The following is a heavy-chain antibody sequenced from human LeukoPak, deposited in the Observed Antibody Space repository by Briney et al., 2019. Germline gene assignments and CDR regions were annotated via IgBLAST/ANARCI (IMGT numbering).Heavy chain of an antibody. Sequence: GGSLRLSCAASGFTFSSYWMTWVRQAPGKGLEWVANINQDGSEKHYVDSVKGRFTISGDNAKNSLYLQMNSLRAEDTAVYYCADPPTDYWGQGTLVTVSS. J-gene: IGHJ4*02. CDR1: GFTFSSYW. V-gene: IGHV3-7*01. CDR3: ADPPTDY. CDR2: INQDGSEK.